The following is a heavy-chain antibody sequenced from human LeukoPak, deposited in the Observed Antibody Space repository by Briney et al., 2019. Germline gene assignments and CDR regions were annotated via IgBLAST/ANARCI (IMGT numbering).Heavy chain of an antibody. Sequence: SETLSLTCNVSGYSISSGYYWGWIRQPPGKGLEWIGTISYSGRTFYNPSPKSRVTISLDTSKNQFSLKVISVTAADTAVYFCARVIVGSSCDYWGQGTLVTVSS. CDR1: GYSISSGYY. CDR3: ARVIVGSSCDY. V-gene: IGHV4-38-2*02. CDR2: ISYSGRT. J-gene: IGHJ4*02. D-gene: IGHD1-26*01.